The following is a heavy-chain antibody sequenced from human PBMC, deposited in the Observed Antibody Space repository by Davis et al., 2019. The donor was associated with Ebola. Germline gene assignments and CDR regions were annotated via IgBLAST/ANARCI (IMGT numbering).Heavy chain of an antibody. CDR2: ISSDGSYI. D-gene: IGHD3-16*01. CDR3: ATSESFFDYAAYFHY. V-gene: IGHV3-21*06. CDR1: GFPFSSYT. Sequence: GGSLRLSCAASGFPFSSYTMNWVRQAPGKGLERVSSISSDGSYIFYADSAKGRFTISRDNAKNSLYLQMNTLKAEDTALYFCATSESFFDYAAYFHYWGQGTLLTVSS. J-gene: IGHJ4*02.